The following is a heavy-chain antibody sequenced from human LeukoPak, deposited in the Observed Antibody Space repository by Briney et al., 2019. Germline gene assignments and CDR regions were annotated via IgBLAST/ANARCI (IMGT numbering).Heavy chain of an antibody. CDR2: FYPGDSDT. CDR3: ARQVVATAGTYDY. Sequence: GESLKISCKGSGYTFSSYWLGWVRQMPGKGLEWIGVFYPGDSDTSYSPSFQGQVTISADQSISTADLQWSSLKASDTAMYYCARQVVATAGTYDYWGQGTLVTVSS. J-gene: IGHJ4*02. CDR1: GYTFSSYW. V-gene: IGHV5-51*01. D-gene: IGHD6-13*01.